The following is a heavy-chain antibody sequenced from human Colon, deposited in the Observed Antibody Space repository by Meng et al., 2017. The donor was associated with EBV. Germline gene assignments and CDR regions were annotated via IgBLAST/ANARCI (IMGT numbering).Heavy chain of an antibody. Sequence: QLQESGPGLVKPAQTLSLTCTVSGGSISSGGYYWSWIRQHPGKGLEWIGYIYYSGSTYYNPSLKSRVTISIDTSKNQFSLKLSSVTAADTAVYYCARGPSRWLQFSFDYWGQGTLVTVSS. J-gene: IGHJ4*02. CDR3: ARGPSRWLQFSFDY. D-gene: IGHD5-24*01. CDR1: GGSISSGGYY. CDR2: IYYSGST. V-gene: IGHV4-31*03.